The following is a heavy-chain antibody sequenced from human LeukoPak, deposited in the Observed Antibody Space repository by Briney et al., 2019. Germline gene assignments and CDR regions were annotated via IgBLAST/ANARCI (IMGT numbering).Heavy chain of an antibody. J-gene: IGHJ3*02. CDR1: GFXFTTSA. CDR3: AAVPNANAWYWDDAFDI. D-gene: IGHD2-8*02. Sequence: ASVKVSCKASGFXFTTSAVQWVRQARGQRLEWIGRIVVGSGNTDHAQKFQGRLTITRDISTSTAYMELSSLTSDDTAVYYCAAVPNANAWYWDDAFDIWGQGTMVTVSS. V-gene: IGHV1-58*01. CDR2: IVVGSGNT.